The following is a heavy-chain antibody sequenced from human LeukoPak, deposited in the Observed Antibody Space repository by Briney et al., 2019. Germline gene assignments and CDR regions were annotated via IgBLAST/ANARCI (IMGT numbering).Heavy chain of an antibody. V-gene: IGHV4-59*01. Sequence: KPSETLSLNCTVSVGSISGYYWSWLRQPPGKGLEWIGYIYYSGSTNYNPSLKSRVTISVDTSKNQFSLKLNSVTAADTAVYYCARHQRGHSDAFDIWGQGTMVNVSS. J-gene: IGHJ3*02. D-gene: IGHD4-23*01. CDR1: VGSISGYY. CDR3: ARHQRGHSDAFDI. CDR2: IYYSGST.